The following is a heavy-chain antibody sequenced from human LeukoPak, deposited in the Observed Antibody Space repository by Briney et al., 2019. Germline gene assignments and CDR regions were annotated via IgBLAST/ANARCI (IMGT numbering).Heavy chain of an antibody. D-gene: IGHD6-13*01. CDR1: GFTFSSYS. V-gene: IGHV3-21*01. Sequence: GGSLRLSCAASGFTFSSYSMNWVRQAPGKGLEWVSSISSSSSYIYYADSVKGRFTISRDNAKNSLYLQMNSLRAEDTAVYYCARDQGSRSWYDVEPGKYNWFDPWGQGTLVTVSS. J-gene: IGHJ5*02. CDR3: ARDQGSRSWYDVEPGKYNWFDP. CDR2: ISSSSSYI.